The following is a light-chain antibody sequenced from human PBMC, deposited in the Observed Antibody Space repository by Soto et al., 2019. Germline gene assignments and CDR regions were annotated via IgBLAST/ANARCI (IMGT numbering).Light chain of an antibody. Sequence: EIVLTQSPDTLSLSPGERATLSSRASKSVRAYLALYQQKPGQAPRLLIYDESNRATGIPARFSGSGSGKDFTLNIRSLEPEDFAVYYCQQRRSXPLTFGGGTKV. J-gene: IGKJ4*01. CDR2: DES. CDR1: KSVRAY. V-gene: IGKV3-11*01. CDR3: QQRRSXPLT.